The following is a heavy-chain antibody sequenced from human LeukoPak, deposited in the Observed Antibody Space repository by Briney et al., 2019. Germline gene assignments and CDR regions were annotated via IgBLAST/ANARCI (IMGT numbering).Heavy chain of an antibody. CDR1: GYTFTSYY. CDR2: INPSGGST. Sequence: ASVKVSCKASGYTFTSYYMHWVRQAPGQGLEWMGIINPSGGSTSYAQKFQGRVTMTRDTSTSTVYMELSGLRSDDTAVYYCARARYCSGGSCLLFDYWGQGTLVTVSS. CDR3: ARARYCSGGSCLLFDY. D-gene: IGHD2-15*01. J-gene: IGHJ4*02. V-gene: IGHV1-46*01.